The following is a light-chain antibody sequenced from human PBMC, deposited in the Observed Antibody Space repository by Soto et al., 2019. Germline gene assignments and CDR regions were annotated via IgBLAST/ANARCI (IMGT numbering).Light chain of an antibody. Sequence: EIVLTQSPATLSLSPGERATLSCRASQSVSGYLAWYQQKPGQAPRLLIYDASNRASGIPARFSGSGSGADFTLTISSLEPEDFAVYYCQQRRDWPLTFGQGTKVEIK. J-gene: IGKJ1*01. CDR2: DAS. CDR3: QQRRDWPLT. V-gene: IGKV3-11*01. CDR1: QSVSGY.